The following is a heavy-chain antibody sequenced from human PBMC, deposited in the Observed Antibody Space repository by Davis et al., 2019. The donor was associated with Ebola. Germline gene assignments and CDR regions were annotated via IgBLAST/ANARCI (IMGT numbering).Heavy chain of an antibody. V-gene: IGHV3-48*01. CDR3: AKCGSGGSCYGGDNWFDP. D-gene: IGHD2-15*01. CDR2: ISSSSSTI. J-gene: IGHJ5*02. CDR1: GFTFSSYS. Sequence: GESLKISCAASGFTFSSYSMNWVRQAPGKGLEWVSSISSSSSTIYYADSVKGRFTISRDNAKNSLYLQMNSLRAEDTAVYYCAKCGSGGSCYGGDNWFDPWGQGTLVTVSS.